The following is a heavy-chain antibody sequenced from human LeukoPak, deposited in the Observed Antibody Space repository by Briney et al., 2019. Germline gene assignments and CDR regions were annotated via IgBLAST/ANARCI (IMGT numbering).Heavy chain of an antibody. D-gene: IGHD3-22*01. CDR1: GFTFSSYS. Sequence: GGSLRLSCAASGFTFSSYSMNWARQAPGKGLEWVSYISSSSSTIYYADSVKGRFTISRDNAKNSLYLQMNSLRAEDTAVYYCARGGRAVVTAYYFDYWGQGTLVTVSS. CDR3: ARGGRAVVTAYYFDY. J-gene: IGHJ4*02. V-gene: IGHV3-48*01. CDR2: ISSSSSTI.